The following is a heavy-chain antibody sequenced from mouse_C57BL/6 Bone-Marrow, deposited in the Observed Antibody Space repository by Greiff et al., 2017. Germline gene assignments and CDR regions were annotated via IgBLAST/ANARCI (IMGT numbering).Heavy chain of an antibody. CDR2: FHPYNDDT. CDR3: ARCGNNGGYYFDY. CDR1: GYTFTTYP. J-gene: IGHJ2*01. V-gene: IGHV1-47*01. Sequence: QVQLQQSGAELVKPGASVKMSCKASGYTFTTYPIEWMKQNHGKSLEWIGNFHPYNDDTKYNEKFKGKATLTVEQSSSTVYLVHSRLTSDDSAVYYCARCGNNGGYYFDYWGQGTTLTVSS. D-gene: IGHD1-1*02.